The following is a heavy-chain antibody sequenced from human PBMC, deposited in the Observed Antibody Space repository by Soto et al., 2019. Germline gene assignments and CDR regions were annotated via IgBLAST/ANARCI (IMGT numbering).Heavy chain of an antibody. CDR3: ARVEAASDNYGMDV. V-gene: IGHV4-59*06. CDR1: GGSIYTYY. CDR2: IYYSGST. Sequence: SETLSLTCNVSGGSIYTYYWNWIRQSPGKGLEWIGYIYYSGSTYYNPSLKSRVTISVDTSKNQFSLKLSSVTAADTAVYYCARVEAASDNYGMDVWGQGTTVTVSS. J-gene: IGHJ6*02. D-gene: IGHD6-13*01.